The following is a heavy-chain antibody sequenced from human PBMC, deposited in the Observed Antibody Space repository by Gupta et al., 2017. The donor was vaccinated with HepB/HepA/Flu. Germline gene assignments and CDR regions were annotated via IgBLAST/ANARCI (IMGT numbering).Heavy chain of an antibody. J-gene: IGHJ4*02. V-gene: IGHV3-43*02. D-gene: IGHD2-15*01. CDR1: GFTFDDYV. CDR2: ISGDGSRR. CDR3: AKDIAYCSGGTCFSGGDY. Sequence: EVQLVESGGGVVQPWGSLRLSCAASGFTFDDYVMHWVRQAPGKGLAWVSLISGDGSRRHYADSVKGRFTISRDNSKNSLYLQMSGLRTEDTAFYYCAKDIAYCSGGTCFSGGDYWGQGTLVTVST.